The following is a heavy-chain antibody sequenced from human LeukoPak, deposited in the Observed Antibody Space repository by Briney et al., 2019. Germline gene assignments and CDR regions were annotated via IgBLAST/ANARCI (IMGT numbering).Heavy chain of an antibody. D-gene: IGHD3-16*01. J-gene: IGHJ6*03. CDR2: INPSGGST. Sequence: AASVKLSCKASGDTFSSCYMYWVRQAPGPGMERMGIINPSGGSTSYAQKFQGRVTMTRDTSTSTVYMELSSLRSEDTAVYYCTRGPYVYYMDVWGKGTTVTISS. V-gene: IGHV1-46*01. CDR1: GDTFSSCY. CDR3: TRGPYVYYMDV.